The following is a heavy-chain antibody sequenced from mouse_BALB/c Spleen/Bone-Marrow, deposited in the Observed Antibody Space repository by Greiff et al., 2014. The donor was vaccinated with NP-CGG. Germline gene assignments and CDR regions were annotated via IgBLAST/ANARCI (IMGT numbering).Heavy chain of an antibody. V-gene: IGHV1S132*01. Sequence: QVQLKESGAELVKPGASVKLSCKTSGYTFTSHWIQWVKQRPGQGLGWIGEIFPGTGTTYYNEKFKGKATLTIDTSSSTAYMQLSSLTSEDSAVYFCASRDSSGYVPDYWGQGTTLTVSS. CDR1: GYTFTSHW. CDR2: IFPGTGTT. J-gene: IGHJ2*01. D-gene: IGHD3-2*01. CDR3: ASRDSSGYVPDY.